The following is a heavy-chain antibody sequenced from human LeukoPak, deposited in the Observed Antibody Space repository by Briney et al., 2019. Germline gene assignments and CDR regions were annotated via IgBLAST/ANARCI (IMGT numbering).Heavy chain of an antibody. CDR3: AKAYSSSYYNWFDP. D-gene: IGHD6-13*01. V-gene: IGHV3-74*01. Sequence: GGSLRLSCAASGFIFSSSWMHWVRQDSEKGLVWVSRINSDGSSPDYADSVRGRFTISRDNAKSTLYLQMNSLRVEDTAVYYCAKAYSSSYYNWFDPWGQGTLVTVSS. CDR1: GFIFSSSW. J-gene: IGHJ5*02. CDR2: INSDGSSP.